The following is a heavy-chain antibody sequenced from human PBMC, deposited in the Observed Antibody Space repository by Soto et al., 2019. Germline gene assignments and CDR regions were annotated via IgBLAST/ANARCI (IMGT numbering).Heavy chain of an antibody. CDR2: IYYTXSP. CDR1: RGSITSSSYY. V-gene: IGHV4-39*01. D-gene: IGHD6-6*01. Sequence: XXTLSLTCIVSRGSITSSSYYWGWIRQPPGKGLEWMGXIYYTXSPYYNKSLKXXVTLSVDXXKNQLSLKLSSVTAADTPVFYCARHRARNWFDPWGQGTLVTVSS. J-gene: IGHJ5*02. CDR3: ARHRARNWFDP.